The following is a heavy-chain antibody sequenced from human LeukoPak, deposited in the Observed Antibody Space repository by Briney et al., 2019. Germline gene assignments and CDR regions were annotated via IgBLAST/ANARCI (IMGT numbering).Heavy chain of an antibody. CDR2: INPNSGGT. J-gene: IGHJ4*02. V-gene: IGHV1-2*02. D-gene: IGHD3-22*01. CDR1: GYTFTGYY. Sequence: ASVKVSCKASGYTFTGYYMHWVRQAPGQRLEWMGWINPNSGGTNYAQKFQGRVTMTRDTSISTAYMELSRLRSDDTAVYYCAREKGYYYDSSGDYAMDYWGQGTLVTVSS. CDR3: AREKGYYYDSSGDYAMDY.